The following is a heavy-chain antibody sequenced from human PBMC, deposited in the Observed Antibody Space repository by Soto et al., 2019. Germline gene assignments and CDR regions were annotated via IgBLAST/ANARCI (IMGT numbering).Heavy chain of an antibody. Sequence: ASVKVSFKASGYTFTSYDINWLRQATGQGLEWMGWMNPNSGNTGYAQKFQGRVTMTRNTSISTAYMELSGLRSEDTAVYYCAREGYYDFWSGKKSWFDPWGQGTLVTVSS. CDR2: MNPNSGNT. V-gene: IGHV1-8*01. D-gene: IGHD3-3*01. J-gene: IGHJ5*02. CDR3: AREGYYDFWSGKKSWFDP. CDR1: GYTFTSYD.